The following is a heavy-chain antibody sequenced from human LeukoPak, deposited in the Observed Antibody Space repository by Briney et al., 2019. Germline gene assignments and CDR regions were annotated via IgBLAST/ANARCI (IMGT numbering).Heavy chain of an antibody. D-gene: IGHD2-2*01. CDR3: ARVLEIVVVPAAISRFDP. V-gene: IGHV1-18*01. CDR2: INAYNGNT. CDR1: GYTFTSYG. Sequence: GASVKVSCKASGYTFTSYGISWVRQAPGQGLEWMGWINAYNGNTNYAQKLQGRVTMTTDTSTSTAYMELRSLRSDDTAVYYCARVLEIVVVPAAISRFDPWGQGTLVTVSS. J-gene: IGHJ5*02.